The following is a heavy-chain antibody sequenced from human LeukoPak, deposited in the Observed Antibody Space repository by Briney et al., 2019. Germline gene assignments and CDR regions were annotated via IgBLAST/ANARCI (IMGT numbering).Heavy chain of an antibody. CDR3: ARINTRWFDP. Sequence: GRSLRLSCAASGFTFDDYAMHWVRQAPGKGLEWVSGISWNSNRIGYADSVKGRFTISRGNAKNSLYLQMSSLRAEDTAVYYCARINTRWFDPWGQGTLVTVSS. D-gene: IGHD1-1*01. V-gene: IGHV3-9*01. CDR2: ISWNSNRI. J-gene: IGHJ5*02. CDR1: GFTFDDYA.